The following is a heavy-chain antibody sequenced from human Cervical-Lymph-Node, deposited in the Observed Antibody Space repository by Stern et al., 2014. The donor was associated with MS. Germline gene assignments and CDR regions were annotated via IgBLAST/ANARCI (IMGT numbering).Heavy chain of an antibody. V-gene: IGHV4-61*02. CDR1: GASISSGTSY. CDR2: LHASGAP. Sequence: QVQLVQSGPGLVKPSQTLSLTCTVSGASISSGTSYWSWIRQPAGGGLEWIGRLHASGAPYYNPSLKSRVTISGATSKNQVSLNLNRVTAADTAVYYCARGHWELLGNNYFDSWGQGTLVTVSS. D-gene: IGHD1-26*01. CDR3: ARGHWELLGNNYFDS. J-gene: IGHJ4*02.